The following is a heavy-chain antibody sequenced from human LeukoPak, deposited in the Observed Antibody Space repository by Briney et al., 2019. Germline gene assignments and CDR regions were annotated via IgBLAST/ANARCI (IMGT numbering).Heavy chain of an antibody. D-gene: IGHD2-2*01. CDR3: ASDQCSGPNCQVALDY. J-gene: IGHJ4*02. CDR1: GFTFSNYA. Sequence: GGSLRLSCAASGFTFSNYAMSWARHARGRGRVWVSRVKSYGRSATYADSVKGRFTICRDHANNTLYLQMNSLRAEDTAVYYCASDQCSGPNCQVALDYWGQGTLVTVSS. CDR2: VKSYGRSA. V-gene: IGHV3-74*01.